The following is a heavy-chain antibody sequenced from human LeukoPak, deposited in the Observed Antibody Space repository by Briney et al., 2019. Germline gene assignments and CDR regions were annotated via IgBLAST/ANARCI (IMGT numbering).Heavy chain of an antibody. CDR2: ISSSSSYI. V-gene: IGHV3-21*01. CDR1: GFTFSSYS. Sequence: PGGSLRLSCAASGFTFSSYSMNWVRQAPGKGLEWVSSISSSSSYIYYADSVKGRFTISRDNAKNSLYLQMNSLRAEDTAVYYCEAYYYDSSGYYSGHYFDFWGQGALVTVSS. CDR3: EAYYYDSSGYYSGHYFDF. D-gene: IGHD3-22*01. J-gene: IGHJ4*02.